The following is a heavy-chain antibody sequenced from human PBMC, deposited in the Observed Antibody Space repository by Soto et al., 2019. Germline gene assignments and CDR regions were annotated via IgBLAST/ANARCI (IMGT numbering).Heavy chain of an antibody. CDR2: IYYSGST. Sequence: PSETLSLTCSVSGGSISNYYWSWIRQPPGKGLEWIGYIYYSGSTDYNPSLRSRVTISVDTSKNQFSLRLRSVTAADTALYYCARLSCSGGSCYHVTWFDPWGQGTLVTVSS. J-gene: IGHJ5*02. D-gene: IGHD2-15*01. CDR3: ARLSCSGGSCYHVTWFDP. CDR1: GGSISNYY. V-gene: IGHV4-59*01.